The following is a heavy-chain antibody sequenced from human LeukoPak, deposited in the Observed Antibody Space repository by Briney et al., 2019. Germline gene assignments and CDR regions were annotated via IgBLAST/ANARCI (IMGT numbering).Heavy chain of an antibody. J-gene: IGHJ6*02. CDR3: ARDRKGYSSGWYYYYYGMDV. CDR2: IYYSGST. Sequence: PSETLSLTCTVSGGSVSSGSYYWSWIRQPPGKGLEWIGYIYYSGSTNYNPSLKSRVTISVDTSKNQFSLKLSSVTAADTAVYYCARDRKGYSSGWYYYYYGMDVWGQGTTVTVSS. D-gene: IGHD6-19*01. V-gene: IGHV4-61*01. CDR1: GGSVSSGSYY.